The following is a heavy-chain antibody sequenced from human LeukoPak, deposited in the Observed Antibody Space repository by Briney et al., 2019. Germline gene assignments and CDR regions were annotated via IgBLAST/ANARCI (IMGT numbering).Heavy chain of an antibody. V-gene: IGHV3-21*01. CDR2: ISSSGSFI. Sequence: GGSLRLSCAASGFTFSSYSMNWVRQAPGEGLEWVSSISSSGSFIYYADSVKGRLTISSDHARNSLFLQMNSLRAEDTAVYYCARDLRYCSSASCSENGAFDISGEGRMVTVSS. D-gene: IGHD2-2*01. CDR1: GFTFSSYS. CDR3: ARDLRYCSSASCSENGAFDI. J-gene: IGHJ3*02.